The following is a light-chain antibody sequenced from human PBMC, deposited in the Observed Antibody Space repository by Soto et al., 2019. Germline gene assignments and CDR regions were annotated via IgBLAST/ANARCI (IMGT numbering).Light chain of an antibody. CDR1: QSVYNSY. CDR2: AAS. Sequence: EIVLTQSPGTLSLSPGERATLSCRASQSVYNSYLAWYQQKPGQTPRLLINAASNRATGVPDSFSGSGTATDFTLTISRMRPEDFAVYYCQQYGSPPHTFGPGTKVEI. J-gene: IGKJ2*01. V-gene: IGKV3-20*01. CDR3: QQYGSPPHT.